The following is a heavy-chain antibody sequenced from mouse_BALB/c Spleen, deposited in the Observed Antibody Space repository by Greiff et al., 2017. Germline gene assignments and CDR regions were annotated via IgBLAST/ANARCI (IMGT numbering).Heavy chain of an antibody. Sequence: EVQLVESGGGLVQPGGSLKLSCAASGFTFSSYTMSWVRQTPEKRLEWVAYISNGGGSTYYPDTVKGRFTISRDNAKNTLYLQMSSLKSEDTAMYYCARHYYGNSYYFDYWGQGTTLTVSS. CDR1: GFTFSSYT. J-gene: IGHJ2*01. D-gene: IGHD2-1*01. CDR2: ISNGGGST. V-gene: IGHV5-12-2*01. CDR3: ARHYYGNSYYFDY.